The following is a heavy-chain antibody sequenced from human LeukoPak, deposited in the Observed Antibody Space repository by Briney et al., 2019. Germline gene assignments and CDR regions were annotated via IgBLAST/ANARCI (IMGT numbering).Heavy chain of an antibody. CDR1: GFTFSSYS. J-gene: IGHJ4*02. CDR2: ISGSGGST. Sequence: GGSLRLSCAASGFTFSSYSMNWVRQAPGKGLGWVSAISGSGGSTYYADSVKGRFTISRDNSKNTLYLQMNSLRAEDTAVYYCAKGKDDSSGWYFFYWGQGTLVTVSS. CDR3: AKGKDDSSGWYFFY. D-gene: IGHD6-19*01. V-gene: IGHV3-23*01.